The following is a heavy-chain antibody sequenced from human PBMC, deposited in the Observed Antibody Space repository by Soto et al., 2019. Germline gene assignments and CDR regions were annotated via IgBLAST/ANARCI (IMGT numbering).Heavy chain of an antibody. CDR2: LTDTGGST. J-gene: IGHJ4*02. CDR1: TSNLKNYA. D-gene: IGHD3-16*01. CDR3: AKIKGAITFLHFDT. Sequence: GSLRLSCVDSTSNLKNYAMAWVRQAPGKGLEWVSALTDTGGSTYYAASVKGRFTISRDNSRNTLFLQMDRLRVDDTAVYYCAKIKGAITFLHFDTWGQGTLVTVSS. V-gene: IGHV3-23*01.